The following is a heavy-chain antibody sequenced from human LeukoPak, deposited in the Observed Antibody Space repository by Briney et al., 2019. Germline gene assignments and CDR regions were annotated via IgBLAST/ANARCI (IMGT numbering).Heavy chain of an antibody. Sequence: ASVKVSCKASGYTFTSYGISWVRQASGQGLEWMGWISAYNGNTNYAQKLQGRVTMTTDTSTSTAYMELRSLRSDDTAVYYCARPESGDSYGYYTYWGQGTLVTVSS. V-gene: IGHV1-18*01. D-gene: IGHD5-18*01. J-gene: IGHJ4*02. CDR1: GYTFTSYG. CDR3: ARPESGDSYGYYTY. CDR2: ISAYNGNT.